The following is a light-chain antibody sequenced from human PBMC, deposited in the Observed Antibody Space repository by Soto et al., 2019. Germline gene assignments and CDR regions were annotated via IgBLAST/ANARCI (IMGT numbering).Light chain of an antibody. CDR3: QQYDSYPFT. Sequence: DIQMTQSPSTLSASEGDRVTITCRASQSINNWLAWYQQKPGKAPTLLIYKASNLKSGVPSRFSGTGSGTDFTLTISSMQPDDFASYYCQQYDSYPFTFGGGTKVEI. V-gene: IGKV1-5*03. J-gene: IGKJ4*01. CDR2: KAS. CDR1: QSINNW.